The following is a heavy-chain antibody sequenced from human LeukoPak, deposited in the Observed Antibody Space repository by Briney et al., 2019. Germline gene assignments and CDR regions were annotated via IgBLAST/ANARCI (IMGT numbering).Heavy chain of an antibody. Sequence: GASVKVSCKVSGYTLTELSMHWVRQAPGKGLEWMGGFDPEDGETIYAQKFQGRITMTEDTYTGTAYMELSSLRSEDTAVYYCATTGPQRRLGWYNWFDPWGQGTLVTVSS. D-gene: IGHD1-1*01. CDR2: FDPEDGET. J-gene: IGHJ5*02. V-gene: IGHV1-24*01. CDR3: ATTGPQRRLGWYNWFDP. CDR1: GYTLTELS.